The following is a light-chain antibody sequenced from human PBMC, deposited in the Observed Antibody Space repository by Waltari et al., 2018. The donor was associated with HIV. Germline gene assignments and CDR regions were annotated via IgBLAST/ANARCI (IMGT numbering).Light chain of an antibody. J-gene: IGLJ2*01. CDR2: GNT. Sequence: QSVLPHPPSVSAPPARNVTISSAGSNSTIRAGSDVHSYHQLPATAPKLLIYGNTNRPSGVPDRFSASKSGTSASLAITGLQADDEAAYYCQSYDSSLSRFHVLFGGGTRLTVL. V-gene: IGLV1-40*01. CDR3: QSYDSSLSRFHVL. CDR1: NSTIRAGSD.